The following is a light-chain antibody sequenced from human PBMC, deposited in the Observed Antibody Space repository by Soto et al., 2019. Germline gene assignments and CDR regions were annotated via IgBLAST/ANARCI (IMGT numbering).Light chain of an antibody. CDR1: QAIRSD. CDR2: AAS. V-gene: IGKV1-6*01. CDR3: LQLYNYPRT. J-gene: IGKJ1*01. Sequence: AIQMTQSPSSLSASVGDRVTITCRASQAIRSDLAWYQQKPGMAPKFLIFAASNLQCGVPARFSGSGSGTDFTLTISSLQPEDFATYYCLQLYNYPRTFGQGTKV.